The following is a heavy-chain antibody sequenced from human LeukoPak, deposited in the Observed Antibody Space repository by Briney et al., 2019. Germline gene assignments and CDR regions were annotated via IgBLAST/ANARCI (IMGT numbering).Heavy chain of an antibody. CDR3: ARLDYGDY. CDR2: FYYSGST. D-gene: IGHD3-16*01. V-gene: IGHV4-59*01. CDR1: GGSISSYY. Sequence: SETLSLTCTVSGGSISSYYWSWIRQPPGKGLEWIGYFYYSGSTNYNPSLKSRVTISVDTSKDQFSLKLSSVTAADTAVYYCARLDYGDYWGQGTLVTVSS. J-gene: IGHJ4*02.